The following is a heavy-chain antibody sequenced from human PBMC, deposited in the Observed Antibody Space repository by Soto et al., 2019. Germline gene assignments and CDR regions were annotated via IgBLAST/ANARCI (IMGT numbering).Heavy chain of an antibody. CDR1: GFTFSSYA. V-gene: IGHV3-64*01. Sequence: GGSLRLSCAASGFTFSSYAMHWVRQAPGKGLEYVSAISSNGGSTYYANSVKGRFTISRDNSKNTLYLQMGSLRAEDMAVYYCARGGISTSTYARLDYWGQGTLVTVSS. D-gene: IGHD2-2*01. CDR2: ISSNGGST. CDR3: ARGGISTSTYARLDY. J-gene: IGHJ4*02.